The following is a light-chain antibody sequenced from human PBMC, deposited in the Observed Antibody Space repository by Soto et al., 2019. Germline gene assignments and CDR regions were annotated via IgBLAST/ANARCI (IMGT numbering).Light chain of an antibody. CDR3: CSHAGSYIYV. Sequence: QSVLTQPRSVSGSPGQSVTISCTGTSSDVGGYNYVSWYQQHPGKAPKLMIYDVSERPSGVPDRFSGFKSGNTASLTISGLQAEDEADYSCCSHAGSYIYVFGTGTKLTVL. V-gene: IGLV2-11*01. CDR1: SSDVGGYNY. J-gene: IGLJ1*01. CDR2: DVS.